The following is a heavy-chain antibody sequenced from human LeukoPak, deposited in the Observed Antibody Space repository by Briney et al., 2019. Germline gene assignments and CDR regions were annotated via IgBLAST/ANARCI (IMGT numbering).Heavy chain of an antibody. CDR1: HFTFSHFG. Sequence: GESLRLSCVASHFTFSHFGMHWVRQAPGKGLEWVAVICNDGSSQYYVGTVKGRFTSSIDNSQNTVYLQMNGLRAEDTAVYYCAKDAQRGFDNSNSLEKWGQGTLVIVSS. CDR2: ICNDGSSQ. V-gene: IGHV3-33*06. D-gene: IGHD4-11*01. J-gene: IGHJ4*02. CDR3: AKDAQRGFDNSNSLEK.